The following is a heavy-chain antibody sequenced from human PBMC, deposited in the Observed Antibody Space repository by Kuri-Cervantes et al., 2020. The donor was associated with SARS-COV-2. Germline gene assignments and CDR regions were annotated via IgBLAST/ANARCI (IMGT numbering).Heavy chain of an antibody. D-gene: IGHD3-10*01. CDR2: ISDDGTNI. J-gene: IGHJ6*03. CDR3: ARDRGGFGELSYYMDV. Sequence: GESLKISCAASGFTFRGSWMHWVRQVPGGGLVWLSRISDDGTNIIYADSVRGRFAISRDNAENTLYLQMSSLRAEDTAVYYCARDRGGFGELSYYMDVWGKGTTVTVSS. CDR1: GFTFRGSW. V-gene: IGHV3-74*01.